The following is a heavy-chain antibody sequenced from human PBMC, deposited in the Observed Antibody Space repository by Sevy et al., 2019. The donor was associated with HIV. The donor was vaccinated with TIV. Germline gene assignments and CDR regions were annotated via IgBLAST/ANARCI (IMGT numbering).Heavy chain of an antibody. Sequence: GGSLRLSCKASGFTFSDYAMHWVRQAPGKGPEWVAVISSDATNKFYADSEKDRFTISRDNSKKTVYLQMNSLRVEDTAVYYCARDQHDYAGNIRTGWFDPWGQGALVTVSS. CDR2: ISSDATNK. J-gene: IGHJ5*02. CDR3: ARDQHDYAGNIRTGWFDP. V-gene: IGHV3-30-3*01. D-gene: IGHD4-17*01. CDR1: GFTFSDYA.